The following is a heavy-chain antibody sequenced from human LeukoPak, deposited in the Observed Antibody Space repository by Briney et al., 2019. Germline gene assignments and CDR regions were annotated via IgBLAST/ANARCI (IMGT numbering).Heavy chain of an antibody. V-gene: IGHV1-2*02. CDR3: AREFRRYCSGGNCYSPLEYAFDI. Sequence: ASVKVSCKASGYTFTGYYMHWVRQAPGQGLEWMGWINPNSGGTNYAQKFQGRVTMTRDTSISTSYMELSRLRSDDTAVYYCAREFRRYCSGGNCYSPLEYAFDIWGQGTMVTVSS. J-gene: IGHJ3*02. CDR2: INPNSGGT. D-gene: IGHD2-15*01. CDR1: GYTFTGYY.